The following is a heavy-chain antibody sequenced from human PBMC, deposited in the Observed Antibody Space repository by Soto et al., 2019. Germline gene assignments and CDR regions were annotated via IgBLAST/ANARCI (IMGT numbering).Heavy chain of an antibody. CDR2: ISSSSSYI. D-gene: IGHD2-15*01. J-gene: IGHJ5*02. V-gene: IGHV3-21*01. Sequence: EVQLVESGGGLVKPGGSLRLSCEASGFTFSSYSMNWVRQAPGKGLEWVSSISSSSSYIYYADSVKGRFTISRDNAKNSLYLQMNSLRAEDTAVYYCARDLVGGYCSGGSCYPNPWGQGTLVTVSS. CDR3: ARDLVGGYCSGGSCYPNP. CDR1: GFTFSSYS.